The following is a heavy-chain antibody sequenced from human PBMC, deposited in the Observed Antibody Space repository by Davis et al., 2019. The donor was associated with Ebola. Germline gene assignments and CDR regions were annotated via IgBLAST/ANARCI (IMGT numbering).Heavy chain of an antibody. Sequence: MPSETLSLTCTVPGGSISSYYWSWIRQPPGKGLEWIGYIYYSGSTNYNPSLKSRVTISVDTSKNQFSLKLSSVTAADTAVYYCAGDPDYWGQGTLVTVSS. CDR1: GGSISSYY. CDR2: IYYSGST. D-gene: IGHD2-21*01. V-gene: IGHV4-59*08. J-gene: IGHJ4*02. CDR3: AGDPDY.